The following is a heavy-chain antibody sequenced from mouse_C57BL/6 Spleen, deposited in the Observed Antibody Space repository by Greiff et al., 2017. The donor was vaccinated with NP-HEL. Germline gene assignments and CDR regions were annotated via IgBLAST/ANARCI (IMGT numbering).Heavy chain of an antibody. CDR1: GFSFTRYG. CDR2: IWSGGST. CDR3: ARNAEENFFGY. V-gene: IGHV2-2*01. Sequence: QVQLQQSGPGLVQPSQCLSISCTASGFSFTRYGVHWVRQSPGKGLEWLGVIWSGGSTDYNAAFITRMSISKDNSKGQVIVKMNGRRADYTAIYYCARNAEENFFGYWGQGTLVTFSA. J-gene: IGHJ3*01.